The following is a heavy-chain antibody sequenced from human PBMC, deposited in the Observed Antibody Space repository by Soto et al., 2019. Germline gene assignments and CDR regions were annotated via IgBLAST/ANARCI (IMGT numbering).Heavy chain of an antibody. CDR2: INHSGST. CDR3: AREATMVRGYAV. Sequence: PSETLSLTCAVSGYSISSGYYWSWIRQPPGKGLEWIGEINHSGSTNYNPSLKSRVTISVDTSKNQFSLKLSSVTAADTAVYYCAREATMVRGYAVWGQGTTVTVSS. CDR1: GYSISSGYY. V-gene: IGHV4-34*01. J-gene: IGHJ6*02. D-gene: IGHD3-10*01.